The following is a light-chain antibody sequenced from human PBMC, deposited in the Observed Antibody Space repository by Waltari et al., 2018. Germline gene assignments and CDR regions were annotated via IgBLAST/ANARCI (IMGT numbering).Light chain of an antibody. Sequence: DIQMTQYPSSLSASVGDRVTITCRASQSISSHLNWYQQRPGKAPDLLIYGASSLQSGVPSRFSGSGSGTDFTLTINTLQPEDFATYYCQQNNNTPWTFGQGTKVEIK. CDR3: QQNNNTPWT. V-gene: IGKV1-39*01. CDR2: GAS. CDR1: QSISSH. J-gene: IGKJ1*01.